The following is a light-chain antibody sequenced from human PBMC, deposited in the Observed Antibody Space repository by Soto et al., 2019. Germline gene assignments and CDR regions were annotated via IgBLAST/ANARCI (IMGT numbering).Light chain of an antibody. CDR1: QSLLHSNGFNY. CDR3: MQALQTPRT. J-gene: IGKJ1*01. Sequence: DIVMTQSPLSLPVTPGEPASISCRSSQSLLHSNGFNYLDWYLQKPGQSPQLLIYLGSSRASGVPDRFSGSGSGTEYTLKISRVEAEDVGVYYCMQALQTPRTFGQGTKVEIK. CDR2: LGS. V-gene: IGKV2-28*01.